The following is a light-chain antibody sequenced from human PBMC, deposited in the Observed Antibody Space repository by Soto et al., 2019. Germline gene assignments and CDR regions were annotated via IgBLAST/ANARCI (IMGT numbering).Light chain of an antibody. CDR3: QQRSDWPPTWT. CDR1: QSVRSY. V-gene: IGKV3-11*01. Sequence: EIVLTQSPATLSLSPGGRATLSCRASQSVRSYLAWYQQKPGQAPRLLIYDASNRATGIPARFSGSGSGTDFTLTISSLEPEDFAVYYCQQRSDWPPTWTFGQGTKVEIK. CDR2: DAS. J-gene: IGKJ1*01.